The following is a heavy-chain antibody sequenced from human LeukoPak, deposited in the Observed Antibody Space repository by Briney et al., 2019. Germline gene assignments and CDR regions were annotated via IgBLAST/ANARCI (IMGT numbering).Heavy chain of an antibody. J-gene: IGHJ5*02. CDR3: ARGSYSYDTSGYSWFDP. Sequence: ASVKVSCKASGYTFTSYAMHWVRQAPGQRLEWTGWINAGNGNTKYSQKFQGRVTITRDTSASTAYMEVSSLRSEDTAVYYCARGSYSYDTSGYSWFDPWGQGTLVTVSS. D-gene: IGHD3-22*01. V-gene: IGHV1-3*01. CDR1: GYTFTSYA. CDR2: INAGNGNT.